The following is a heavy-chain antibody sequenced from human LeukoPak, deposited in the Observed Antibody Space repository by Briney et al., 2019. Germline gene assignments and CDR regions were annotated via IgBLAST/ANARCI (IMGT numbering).Heavy chain of an antibody. CDR1: GYTFTCYY. V-gene: IGHV1-2*02. CDR2: INPNSGGT. CDR3: ARGPPSSSSWWSWFDP. D-gene: IGHD6-13*01. J-gene: IGHJ5*02. Sequence: GASVKVSFKASGYTFTCYYMHWVRQAPGQGQEWMGWINPNSGGTNYEKKLQGRVTMTRDTSISTDYMELSRLRSDDTAVYYCARGPPSSSSWWSWFDPWGQGTLVTVSS.